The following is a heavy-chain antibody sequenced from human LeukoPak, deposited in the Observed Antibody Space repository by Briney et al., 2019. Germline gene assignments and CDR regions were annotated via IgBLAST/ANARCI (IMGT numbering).Heavy chain of an antibody. Sequence: SETLSLTCAVYGGSFSGYYWSWIRQPPGKGLEWIGEINHSGSTNYNPSLKSRVTISVDTSKNQFSLKLSSVTAADTAVYYCARASRLGELSLGYWGQGTLVTVSS. D-gene: IGHD3-16*02. J-gene: IGHJ4*02. CDR3: ARASRLGELSLGY. CDR1: GGSFSGYY. CDR2: INHSGST. V-gene: IGHV4-34*01.